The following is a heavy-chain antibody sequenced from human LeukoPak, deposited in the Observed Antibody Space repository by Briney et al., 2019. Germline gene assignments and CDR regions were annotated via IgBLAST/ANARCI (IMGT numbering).Heavy chain of an antibody. V-gene: IGHV4-59*11. Sequence: PSETLSLTCTVSGGSTSNHYWSWIRQPPGKGLEWIGHLYYSGNTNYNPSLKSRVTISVDTSKTQFSLKLSSVTAADTALYYCATGRGWLPDYWGQGTLVTVSS. D-gene: IGHD5-12*01. CDR3: ATGRGWLPDY. CDR1: GGSTSNHY. J-gene: IGHJ4*02. CDR2: LYYSGNT.